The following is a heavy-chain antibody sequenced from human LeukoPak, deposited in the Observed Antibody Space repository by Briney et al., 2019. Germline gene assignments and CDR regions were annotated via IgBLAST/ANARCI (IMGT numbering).Heavy chain of an antibody. Sequence: GGPLSFPGAASGFTLSGIGWPGVGRAPGRGLRGVAVKWYDGSNKYYADSVKGRFTISRDNSKNTLYLQMNSLRAEDTAVYYCAREAGPYDSSGAANYWGQGTLVTVSS. J-gene: IGHJ4*02. CDR3: AREAGPYDSSGAANY. D-gene: IGHD3-22*01. V-gene: IGHV3-33*01. CDR2: KWYDGSNK. CDR1: GFTLSGIG.